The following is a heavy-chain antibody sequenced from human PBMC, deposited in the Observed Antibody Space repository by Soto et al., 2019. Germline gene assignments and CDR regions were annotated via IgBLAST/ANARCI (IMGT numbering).Heavy chain of an antibody. Sequence: ASVKVSCKASGYTFTSYDINWVRQATGQGLEWMGWMNPNSGNTGYAQKFQGRVTMTRNTSISTAYMELSSLRSEDTAVYYCAKARGQTMIDDFYFDYWGQGTLVTVSS. CDR1: GYTFTSYD. CDR2: MNPNSGNT. V-gene: IGHV1-8*01. D-gene: IGHD3-22*01. CDR3: AKARGQTMIDDFYFDY. J-gene: IGHJ4*02.